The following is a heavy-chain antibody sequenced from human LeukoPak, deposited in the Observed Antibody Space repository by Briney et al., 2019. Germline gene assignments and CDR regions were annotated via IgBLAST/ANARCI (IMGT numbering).Heavy chain of an antibody. V-gene: IGHV3-30-3*01. Sequence: GGSVILSCAASVFNFSSYSIDWVRHAPCKGLEWVAAMSSDGSNKYYADSVKGRFTISRDNSKNTLYLQMNSLRAEDTAVYYCARGPGTYYYGSGSFLYFDYWGQGTLVTVSS. CDR1: VFNFSSYS. J-gene: IGHJ4*02. D-gene: IGHD3-10*01. CDR3: ARGPGTYYYGSGSFLYFDY. CDR2: MSSDGSNK.